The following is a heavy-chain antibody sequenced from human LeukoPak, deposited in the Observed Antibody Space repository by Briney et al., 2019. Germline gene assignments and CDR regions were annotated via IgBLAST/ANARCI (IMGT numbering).Heavy chain of an antibody. CDR1: GFTFSSYW. CDR3: AREGVGDIFDY. J-gene: IGHJ4*02. D-gene: IGHD3-10*01. Sequence: GGSLRLSCAASGFTFSSYWMSWVRQAPGKGLEGVANIKQDGSEKYYVDSVKGRFTISRDNAKNSLYLQMNSLRAEDTAVYYCAREGVGDIFDYWGQGTLVTVSS. V-gene: IGHV3-7*01. CDR2: IKQDGSEK.